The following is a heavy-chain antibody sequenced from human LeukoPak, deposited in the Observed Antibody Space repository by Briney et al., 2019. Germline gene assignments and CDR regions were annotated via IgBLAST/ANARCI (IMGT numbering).Heavy chain of an antibody. V-gene: IGHV3-30*18. CDR1: GFTFSSCG. D-gene: IGHD3-10*02. J-gene: IGHJ6*02. CDR2: ISYDGGNK. Sequence: GGSLRLSCAASGFTFSSCGTHWVRQTPGKGLEWVAVISYDGGNKYYADSVKGRFTISRDNSKNTLYLQMNSLRPEDTAVYYCAKDLNVGRYYYYGMDVWGQGTTVTVSS. CDR3: AKDLNVGRYYYYGMDV.